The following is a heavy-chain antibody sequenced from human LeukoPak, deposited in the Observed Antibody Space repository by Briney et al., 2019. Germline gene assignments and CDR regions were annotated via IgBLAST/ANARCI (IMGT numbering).Heavy chain of an antibody. V-gene: IGHV4-4*07. D-gene: IGHD1-7*01. J-gene: IGHJ4*02. CDR2: IYTSGST. Sequence: SETLSLTCTVSGGSISGYYWSWIGQPAGKGLEWIGRIYTSGSTNYNPSLKSRVTMSVDTSKNQFSLKLSSVTAADTAVYYCAREGTGTGVYFDYWGQGTLVTVSS. CDR3: AREGTGTGVYFDY. CDR1: GGSISGYY.